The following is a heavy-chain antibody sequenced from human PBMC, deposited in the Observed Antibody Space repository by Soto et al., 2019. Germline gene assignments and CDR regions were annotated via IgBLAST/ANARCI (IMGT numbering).Heavy chain of an antibody. J-gene: IGHJ4*02. V-gene: IGHV3-30*18. CDR1: GFTFSSYG. Sequence: GGSLRLSCAASGFTFSSYGMHWVRQAPGKGLEWVAVISYDGSNKYYADSVKGRFTISRDNSKNTLYLQMNSLRAEDTAVYYCAKESEDSSGWYVFWGQGTLVTVSS. D-gene: IGHD6-19*01. CDR3: AKESEDSSGWYVF. CDR2: ISYDGSNK.